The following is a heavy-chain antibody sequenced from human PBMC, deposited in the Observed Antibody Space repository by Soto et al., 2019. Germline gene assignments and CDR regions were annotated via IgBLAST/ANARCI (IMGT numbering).Heavy chain of an antibody. Sequence: EVQLVESGGGLVQPGGSLRLSCLASEFTFNTYWMNWVRQDPGKGLEWVANIKDDGSEKYYVDSVKGRFTISRDNAKNALYLQMNSLRGEDTAVYYCARDWGTPGRGSAVGYYYHYGMDVWGQGTTVTVSS. CDR3: ARDWGTPGRGSAVGYYYHYGMDV. J-gene: IGHJ6*02. CDR1: EFTFNTYW. V-gene: IGHV3-7*05. D-gene: IGHD6-13*01. CDR2: IKDDGSEK.